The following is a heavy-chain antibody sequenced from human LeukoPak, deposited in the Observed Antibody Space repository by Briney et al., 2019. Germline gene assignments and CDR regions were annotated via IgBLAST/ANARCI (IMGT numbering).Heavy chain of an antibody. J-gene: IGHJ3*02. CDR1: GGSISSSSYY. CDR3: ARVEAYYDSGRAFDI. D-gene: IGHD3-22*01. V-gene: IGHV4-39*07. Sequence: SETLSLTCTVSGGSISSSSYYWGWIRQPPGKGLEWIGSIYYSGSTYYNPSLKSRVTISVDTSKNQFSLKLSSVTAADTAVYYCARVEAYYDSGRAFDIWGQGTVVTVSS. CDR2: IYYSGST.